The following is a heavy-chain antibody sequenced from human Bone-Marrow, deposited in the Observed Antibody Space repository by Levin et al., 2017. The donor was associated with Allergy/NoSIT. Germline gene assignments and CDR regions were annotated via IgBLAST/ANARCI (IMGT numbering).Heavy chain of an antibody. CDR1: GGSFSGYY. CDR3: ARESESMTTVTNERYNWFDP. J-gene: IGHJ5*02. V-gene: IGHV4-34*01. Sequence: SETLSLTCAVYGGSFSGYYWSWIRQPPGKGLEWIGEINHSGSTNYNPSLKSRVTISVDTSKNQFSLKLSSVTAADTAVYYCARESESMTTVTNERYNWFDPWGQGTLVTVSS. D-gene: IGHD4-17*01. CDR2: INHSGST.